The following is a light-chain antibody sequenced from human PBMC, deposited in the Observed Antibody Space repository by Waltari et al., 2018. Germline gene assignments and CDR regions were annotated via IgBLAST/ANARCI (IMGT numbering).Light chain of an antibody. Sequence: IQLTQSPSSLSASVGDKVTITCRASEGISTYLAWYQQQPGKAPKLLISGASTLQSGVPSRCSGSGSGTDFTLTISSLQPGDFATYYCQQLDKYPLTFGGGTKVEIK. J-gene: IGKJ4*01. CDR1: EGISTY. V-gene: IGKV1-9*01. CDR2: GAS. CDR3: QQLDKYPLT.